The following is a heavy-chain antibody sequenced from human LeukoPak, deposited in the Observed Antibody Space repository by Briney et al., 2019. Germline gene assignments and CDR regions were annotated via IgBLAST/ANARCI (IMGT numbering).Heavy chain of an antibody. CDR2: TYYRSKWYN. J-gene: IGHJ4*02. V-gene: IGHV6-1*01. CDR3: ARDWYSSGWWRVDY. CDR1: GDSVSSNSAA. D-gene: IGHD6-19*01. Sequence: SQTLSLTCAISGDSVSSNSAAWSWIRQSPSRGLEWLGRTYYRSKWYNDYAVSVQSRITINPDTSKNQFSLQLNSVTPEDTAVYYCARDWYSSGWWRVDYWGQGTLVTVSS.